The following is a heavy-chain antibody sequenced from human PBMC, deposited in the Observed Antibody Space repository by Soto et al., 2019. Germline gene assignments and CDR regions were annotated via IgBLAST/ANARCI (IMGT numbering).Heavy chain of an antibody. CDR1: GYTFTGYY. D-gene: IGHD6-13*01. CDR3: ARSAAGTSLDY. J-gene: IGHJ4*02. CDR2: INPNSGGT. V-gene: IGHV1-2*04. Sequence: QVQLVQSGAEVKKPGASVKVSCKASGYTFTGYYMHWVRQAPGQGLEWMGWINPNSGGTNYAQKCQGWVTMTRDTSISTAYMELSRLRSDDTAVYYCARSAAGTSLDYWGQGTLVTVSS.